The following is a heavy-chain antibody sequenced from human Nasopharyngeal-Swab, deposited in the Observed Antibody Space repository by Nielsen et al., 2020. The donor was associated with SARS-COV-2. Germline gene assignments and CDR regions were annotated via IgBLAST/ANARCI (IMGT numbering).Heavy chain of an antibody. CDR1: GYSFTSYW. J-gene: IGHJ6*02. Sequence: KVSCKGSGYSFTSYWIGWVRQMPGKGLEWMGIIYPGDSDTRYSPSFQGQVTISADKSISTAYLQWSSLKASDTAMYYCARGQSVAGYYYYGMDVWGQGTTVTVSS. D-gene: IGHD6-19*01. CDR3: ARGQSVAGYYYYGMDV. V-gene: IGHV5-51*01. CDR2: IYPGDSDT.